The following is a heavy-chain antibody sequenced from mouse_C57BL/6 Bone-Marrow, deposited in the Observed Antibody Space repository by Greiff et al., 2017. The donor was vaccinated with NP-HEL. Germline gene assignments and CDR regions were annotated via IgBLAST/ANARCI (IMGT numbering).Heavy chain of an antibody. CDR2: ISSGGSYT. CDR3: ARQGADYGYAMDY. D-gene: IGHD1-1*02. Sequence: DVKLVESGGDLVKPGGSLKLSCAASGFTFSSYGMSWVRQTPDKRLEWVATISSGGSYTYYPASVKGRFTISRDNAKNTRYLKMSRLKSEDTAMYYCARQGADYGYAMDYWGQGTSVTVSS. CDR1: GFTFSSYG. V-gene: IGHV5-6*02. J-gene: IGHJ4*01.